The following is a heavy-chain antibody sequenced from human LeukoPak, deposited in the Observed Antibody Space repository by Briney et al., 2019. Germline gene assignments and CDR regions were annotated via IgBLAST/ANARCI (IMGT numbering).Heavy chain of an antibody. V-gene: IGHV3-21*01. CDR2: ISSSSSYI. J-gene: IGHJ4*02. Sequence: PGGSLRLSCAASGFTFSSYGMHWVRQAPGKGLEWVSSISSSSSYIYYADSVKGRFTISRDNAKNSLYLQMNSLRAEDTAVYYCAREPYYDFWSGYYIHWGQGTLVTVSS. CDR1: GFTFSSYG. D-gene: IGHD3-3*01. CDR3: AREPYYDFWSGYYIH.